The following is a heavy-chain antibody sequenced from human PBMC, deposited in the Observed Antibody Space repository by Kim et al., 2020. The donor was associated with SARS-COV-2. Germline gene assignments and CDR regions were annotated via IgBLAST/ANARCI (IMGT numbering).Heavy chain of an antibody. D-gene: IGHD3-10*01. CDR3: ARERLWFGDHDAFDI. V-gene: IGHV3-21*01. J-gene: IGHJ3*02. Sequence: SVKGRFTISRDNAKNSLYLQMNSLRAEDTAVYYCARERLWFGDHDAFDIWGQGTMVTVSS.